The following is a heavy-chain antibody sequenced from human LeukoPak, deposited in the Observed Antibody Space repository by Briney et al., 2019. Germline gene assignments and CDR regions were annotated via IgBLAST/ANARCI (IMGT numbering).Heavy chain of an antibody. J-gene: IGHJ5*02. CDR2: IYSDGST. D-gene: IGHD6-6*01. V-gene: IGHV3-53*01. CDR1: GFIVSSNY. CDR3: ARVIEYSSFQNWFDP. Sequence: GGSLRLSCAASGFIVSSNYMSWVRQAPGKGLEWVSVIYSDGSTYYADSVKGRFTISRDNSKNTLYLQMNSLRVEDTAVYFCARVIEYSSFQNWFDPWGQGTLVTVSS.